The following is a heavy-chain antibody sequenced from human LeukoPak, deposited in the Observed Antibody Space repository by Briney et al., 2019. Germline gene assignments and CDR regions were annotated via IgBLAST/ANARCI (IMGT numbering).Heavy chain of an antibody. D-gene: IGHD3-10*02. CDR2: ISSSGSTI. V-gene: IGHV3-48*03. Sequence: GGSLRLSCAASGFTFSSYEMNWVRQAPGKGLEWVSYISSSGSTIYYADSVKGRFTISRDNAKNSLYLQMNSLRAEDTAVYYCAELGITMIGGVWGKGTTITISS. J-gene: IGHJ6*04. CDR3: AELGITMIGGV. CDR1: GFTFSSYE.